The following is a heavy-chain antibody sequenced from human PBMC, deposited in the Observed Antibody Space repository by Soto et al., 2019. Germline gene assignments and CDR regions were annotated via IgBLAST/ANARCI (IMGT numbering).Heavy chain of an antibody. CDR3: ARHLNPAARDSAGFDY. J-gene: IGHJ4*02. D-gene: IGHD3-10*01. Sequence: QLQLQESGPGLVKPSETLSLTCTVSGGSISSSSYYWGWIRQPPGKGLEWIGSIYYSGSTYYNPSLKSRVTISVDTSKNQFSLKLSSVTAADTAVYYCARHLNPAARDSAGFDYWGQGTLVTVSS. V-gene: IGHV4-39*01. CDR2: IYYSGST. CDR1: GGSISSSSYY.